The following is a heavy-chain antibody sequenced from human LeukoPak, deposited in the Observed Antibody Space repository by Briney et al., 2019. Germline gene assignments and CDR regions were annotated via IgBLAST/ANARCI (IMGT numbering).Heavy chain of an antibody. CDR1: GFAFSSYA. V-gene: IGHV3-23*01. Sequence: GGSLRLSCAASGFAFSSYAMSWVRQAPGKGLEWVSAISGSGGSTYYADSVKGRFTISRDNSKNTLYLQMNSLRAEDTAVYYCAKEERPYGDYEGRLVYWGQGTLVTVSS. J-gene: IGHJ4*02. CDR3: AKEERPYGDYEGRLVY. CDR2: ISGSGGST. D-gene: IGHD4-17*01.